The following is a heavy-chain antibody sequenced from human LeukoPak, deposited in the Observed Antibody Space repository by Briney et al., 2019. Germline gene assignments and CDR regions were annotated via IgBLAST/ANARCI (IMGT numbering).Heavy chain of an antibody. J-gene: IGHJ4*02. CDR1: GGSISSYY. CDR2: IYYSGST. CDR3: ARGRHYYDSSGYYDY. Sequence: PSETLSLTCTVSGGSISSYYWSWIRQPPGKGLEWIGYIYYSGSTNYNPSLKSRVTISVDTSKNQFSLKLSSVTAADTAVYYCARGRHYYDSSGYYDYWGQGTLVTVSS. V-gene: IGHV4-59*01. D-gene: IGHD3-22*01.